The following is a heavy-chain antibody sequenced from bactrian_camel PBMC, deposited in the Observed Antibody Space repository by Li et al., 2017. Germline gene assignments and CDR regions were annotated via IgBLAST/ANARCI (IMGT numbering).Heavy chain of an antibody. CDR3: AAEGALNGGICYGNPNY. D-gene: IGHD5*01. CDR2: IDSGTGST. V-gene: IGHV3S40*01. J-gene: IGHJ4*01. Sequence: VQLVESGGDLVRPGGSLRLSCAASGFTFSDYTMTWVRQAPGMGLEWVSAIDSGTGSTYYADSVKGRFTISQDNRKNTVFLQMDSLKTEDTAVYYCAAEGALNGGICYGNPNYWGQGTQVTVS. CDR1: GFTFSDYT.